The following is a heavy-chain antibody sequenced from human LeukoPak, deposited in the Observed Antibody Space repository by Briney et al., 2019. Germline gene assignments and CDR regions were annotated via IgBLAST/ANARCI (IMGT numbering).Heavy chain of an antibody. D-gene: IGHD5-18*01. V-gene: IGHV7-4-1*02. J-gene: IGHJ3*01. CDR1: GYTFTGYY. Sequence: GASVKVSCKASGYTFTGYYMHWVRQAPGQGLEWMGWIITNTGNPTYAQGFTGRFVFSLDTSVSTAYLQISSLKAEDTAVYYCARDPFVLGDGYSWGIDAFDFWGQGTMVTVSS. CDR2: IITNTGNP. CDR3: ARDPFVLGDGYSWGIDAFDF.